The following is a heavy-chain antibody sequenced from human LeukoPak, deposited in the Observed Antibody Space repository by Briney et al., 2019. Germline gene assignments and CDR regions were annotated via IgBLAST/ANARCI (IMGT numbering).Heavy chain of an antibody. J-gene: IGHJ4*02. CDR1: GFTFTSYA. CDR3: AKGLYSGSFFERVGH. Sequence: PGGSLRLSCAASGFTFTSYAMSWVRQAPGKGLEWVSVISGSGGTTYYAGSVKGRFTISRDNSKNTLYLQMNSLRVEDTAVYYCAKGLYSGSFFERVGHWGQGTLVTVSS. CDR2: ISGSGGTT. V-gene: IGHV3-23*01. D-gene: IGHD1-26*01.